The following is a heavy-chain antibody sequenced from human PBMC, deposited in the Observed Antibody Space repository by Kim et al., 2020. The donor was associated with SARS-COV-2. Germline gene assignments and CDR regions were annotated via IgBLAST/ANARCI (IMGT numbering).Heavy chain of an antibody. CDR1: GFTFSSYS. Sequence: GGSLRLSCAASGFTFSSYSMNWVRQAPGKGLEWVSSISSSSSYIYYADSVKGRFTISRDNAKNSLYLQMNSLRAEDTAVYYCARDRKNFDAFDIWGQGTMVTVSS. V-gene: IGHV3-21*01. J-gene: IGHJ3*02. CDR3: ARDRKNFDAFDI. CDR2: ISSSSSYI.